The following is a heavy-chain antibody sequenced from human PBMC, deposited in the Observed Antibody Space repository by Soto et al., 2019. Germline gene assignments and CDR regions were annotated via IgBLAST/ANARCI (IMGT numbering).Heavy chain of an antibody. D-gene: IGHD1-26*01. V-gene: IGHV4-34*01. CDR2: INHSGST. CDR1: GGSFSGYY. Sequence: QVQLQQWGAGLLKPSETLSLTCAVYGGSFSGYYWSWIRQPPGKGLEWIGEINHSGSTNYNPSLKSRLTLSVDTSKNQFSLKLSSVTAADTAVYYCARGRSGSYRGWFDPWGQGTLVTVSS. J-gene: IGHJ5*02. CDR3: ARGRSGSYRGWFDP.